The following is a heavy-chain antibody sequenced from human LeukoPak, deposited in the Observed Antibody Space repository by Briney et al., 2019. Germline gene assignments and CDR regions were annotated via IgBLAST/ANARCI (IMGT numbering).Heavy chain of an antibody. CDR1: GYTFTGYY. CDR3: ARGADYYDTDAQMFDP. J-gene: IGHJ5*02. Sequence: ASVKVSCKASGYTFTGYYMHWVRQAPGQGLEWMGGIIPIFGTANYAQKFQGRVTITADKSTSTAYMELSSLGSEDTAVYYCARGADYYDTDAQMFDPWGQGSLVAVSS. V-gene: IGHV1-69*06. D-gene: IGHD3-22*01. CDR2: IIPIFGTA.